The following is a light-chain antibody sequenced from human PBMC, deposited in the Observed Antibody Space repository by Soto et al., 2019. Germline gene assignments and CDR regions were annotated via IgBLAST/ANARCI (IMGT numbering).Light chain of an antibody. CDR3: QSFDTNLNAVV. CDR1: GSNIGAGYD. Sequence: QSALTQPPSVSGAPGQSVTISCIGSGSNIGAGYDVHWYQQLPGVAPKLLIFDTTNRPSGVPGRFSGSKSGASASLAITGLLPEDEADFFCQSFDTNLNAVVFGGGTKL. J-gene: IGLJ2*01. V-gene: IGLV1-40*01. CDR2: DTT.